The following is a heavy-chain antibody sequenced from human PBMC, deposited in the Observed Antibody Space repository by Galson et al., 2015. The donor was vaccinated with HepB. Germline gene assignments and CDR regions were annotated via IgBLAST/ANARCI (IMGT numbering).Heavy chain of an antibody. CDR3: ARRRGDCSGGSCYWGYYYYGMDV. J-gene: IGHJ6*02. V-gene: IGHV3-11*03. CDR1: GFTFSNYH. Sequence: SLRLSCAASGFTFSNYHMRWIRQSPGKRLEWVSYISSSSSYTNYSASVKGRFTITSDNAKNSQYLQMNSLRAEDTAVYYCARRRGDCSGGSCYWGYYYYGMDVWGQGNPGHRLL. D-gene: IGHD2-15*01. CDR2: ISSSSSYT.